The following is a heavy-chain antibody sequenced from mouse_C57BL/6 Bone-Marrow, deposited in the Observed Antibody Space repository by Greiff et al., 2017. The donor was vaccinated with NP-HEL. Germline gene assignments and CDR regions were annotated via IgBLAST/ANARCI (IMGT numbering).Heavy chain of an antibody. D-gene: IGHD1-1*01. CDR2: ISSGGSYT. Sequence: EVKLMESGGDLVKPGGSLKLSCAASGFTFSSYGMSWVRQTPDKRLEWVATISSGGSYTYYPDSVKGRFTISRDNAKNTLYLRMSSLKSEDTAMYYCARLPYYYGPFYAMDYWGQGTSVTVSS. CDR3: ARLPYYYGPFYAMDY. V-gene: IGHV5-6*01. J-gene: IGHJ4*01. CDR1: GFTFSSYG.